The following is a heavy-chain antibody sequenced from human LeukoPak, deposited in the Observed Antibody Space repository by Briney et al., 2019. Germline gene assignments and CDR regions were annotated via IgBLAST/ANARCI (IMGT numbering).Heavy chain of an antibody. V-gene: IGHV1-18*01. CDR3: ARVGPGGAETAAPYYYYYYMDV. CDR2: ISAYNGNT. Sequence: ASVKVSCKASGYTSTGYGISWVRQAPGQGLEWMGWISAYNGNTNYAQKLQGRVTMTTDTSTSTAYMELRSLRSDDTAVYYCARVGPGGAETAAPYYYYYYMDVWGKGTTVTVSS. J-gene: IGHJ6*03. CDR1: GYTSTGYG. D-gene: IGHD6-13*01.